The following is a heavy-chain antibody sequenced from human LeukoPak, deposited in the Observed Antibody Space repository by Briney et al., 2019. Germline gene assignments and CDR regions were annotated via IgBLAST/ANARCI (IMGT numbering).Heavy chain of an antibody. CDR1: GDSISSPNW. D-gene: IGHD3-10*01. V-gene: IGHV4-4*02. J-gene: IGHJ4*02. Sequence: SETLSLTCAVSGDSISSPNWWSWVRQSPGKGLEWIGEIYHGGSANYNPSLKSRVTMSVDKSKNQFSLKMSSVTAADTAVYYCARIYGSGSRSDYWGQGTLVTVSS. CDR3: ARIYGSGSRSDY. CDR2: IYHGGSA.